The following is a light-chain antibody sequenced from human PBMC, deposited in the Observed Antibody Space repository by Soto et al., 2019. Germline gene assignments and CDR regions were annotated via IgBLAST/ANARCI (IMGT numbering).Light chain of an antibody. CDR2: DAS. CDR1: QSVSGSY. J-gene: IGKJ3*01. CDR3: QQYGSSPYLT. Sequence: EIVLTQSPGTLSLSPGERATLSCRASQSVSGSYLAWYQQKPGQAPRLLIYDASSRATGIPDRFSGSGSGTDFTLTISRLEPEDFAVYYCQQYGSSPYLTFGPGTKVDIK. V-gene: IGKV3-20*01.